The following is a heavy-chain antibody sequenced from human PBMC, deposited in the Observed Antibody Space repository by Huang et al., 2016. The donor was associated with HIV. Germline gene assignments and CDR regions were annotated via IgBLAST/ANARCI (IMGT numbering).Heavy chain of an antibody. V-gene: IGHV4-34*01. CDR1: GGSFSGYY. CDR2: INHSGRT. Sequence: QVQLQQWGAGLLKPSETLSLTCAVYGGSFSGYYWSWIRQSPGKGLEWMGEINHSGRTNYNPALKSRLTRSVDTSKNQFSLKLSSVTAADTAVYYCARERMMSWLDDHDAFDIWGQGTMVTVSS. CDR3: ARERMMSWLDDHDAFDI. J-gene: IGHJ3*02. D-gene: IGHD1-1*01.